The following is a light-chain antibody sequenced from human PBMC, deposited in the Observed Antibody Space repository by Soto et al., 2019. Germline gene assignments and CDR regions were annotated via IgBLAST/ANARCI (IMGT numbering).Light chain of an antibody. J-gene: IGLJ1*01. V-gene: IGLV2-8*01. CDR1: SRDVGGYNY. CDR2: EVN. Sequence: QPVLTQPPSASGSPGQSVAISCTGTSRDVGGYNYVSWYQQHPGKAPKLMIYEVNKRPSGVPDRFSGSKSGNTASLTVSGLQAEDEADYYCSSYAGSSNVFGTGTKLTVL. CDR3: SSYAGSSNV.